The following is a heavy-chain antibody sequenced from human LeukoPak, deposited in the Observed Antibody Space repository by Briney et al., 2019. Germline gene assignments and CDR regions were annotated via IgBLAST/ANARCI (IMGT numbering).Heavy chain of an antibody. V-gene: IGHV4-34*01. CDR1: GGSFSGYY. CDR3: AREVRSSGWLGGWFDP. Sequence: SETLSLTCAVCGGSFSGYYWSWIRQPPGKGLEWIGEINHSGSTNYNPSLKSRVTISVDTSKNQFSLKLSSVTAADTAVYYCAREVRSSGWLGGWFDPWGQGTLVTVSS. CDR2: INHSGST. J-gene: IGHJ5*02. D-gene: IGHD6-19*01.